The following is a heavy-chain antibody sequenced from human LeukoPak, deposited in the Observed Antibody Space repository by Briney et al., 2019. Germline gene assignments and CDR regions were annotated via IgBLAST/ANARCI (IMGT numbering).Heavy chain of an antibody. CDR1: GGTFRSYA. D-gene: IGHD3-10*01. CDR2: IIPIFGTA. J-gene: IGHJ4*02. Sequence: VASVKVSXKASGGTFRSYAISWVRQAPGQGLEWMGRIIPIFGTANYAQKFQGRVTITTDESTRTAYMELSSLRSEDTAVYYCARDSYYYGSGSAFDYWGQGTLVTVSS. CDR3: ARDSYYYGSGSAFDY. V-gene: IGHV1-69*05.